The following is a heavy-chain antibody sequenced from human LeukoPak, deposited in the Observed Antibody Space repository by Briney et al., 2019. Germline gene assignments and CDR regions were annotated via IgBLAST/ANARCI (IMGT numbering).Heavy chain of an antibody. J-gene: IGHJ4*02. D-gene: IGHD4-17*01. CDR3: ARAGDYGDPLDY. V-gene: IGHV3-21*01. Sequence: GGSLRLSCAASGFTFSSYSMNWVRQAPGKGLEWVLSISSSSSYIYYADSVKGRFTISRDNAKNSLYLQMNSLRAEDTAVYYCARAGDYGDPLDYWGQGTLVTVSS. CDR2: ISSSSSYI. CDR1: GFTFSSYS.